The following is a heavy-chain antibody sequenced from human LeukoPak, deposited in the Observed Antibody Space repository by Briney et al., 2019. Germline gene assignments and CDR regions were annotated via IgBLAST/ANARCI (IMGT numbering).Heavy chain of an antibody. D-gene: IGHD3-3*01. CDR1: GGSISSYY. CDR2: IYTSGST. J-gene: IGHJ6*03. Sequence: KPSETLSLTCTVAGGSISSYYWSWVRHPAEKGLEWVGRIYTSGSTNYNPSLKSRVTMSVDTSKNQFSLKLSSVTAADTAVYYCARTPTNDFWSGYSRYYYYYMDVWGKGTTVTVSS. V-gene: IGHV4-4*07. CDR3: ARTPTNDFWSGYSRYYYYYMDV.